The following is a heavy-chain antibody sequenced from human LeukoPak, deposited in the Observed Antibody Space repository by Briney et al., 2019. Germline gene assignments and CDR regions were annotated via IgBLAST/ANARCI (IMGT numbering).Heavy chain of an antibody. CDR3: AREWAGAADNAFDI. CDR1: GGSISSYY. CDR2: IYYSGST. J-gene: IGHJ3*02. D-gene: IGHD6-13*01. Sequence: SETLSLTCTVSGGSISSYYWSWIRQPPGKGLEWIGYIYYSGSTNYNPSLKSRVTISVDTSKNQFSLKLSSVSAADTAVYYCAREWAGAADNAFDIWGQGTMVTVSS. V-gene: IGHV4-59*01.